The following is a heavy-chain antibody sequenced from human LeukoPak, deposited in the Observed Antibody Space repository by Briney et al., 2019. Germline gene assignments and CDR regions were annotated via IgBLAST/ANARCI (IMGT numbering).Heavy chain of an antibody. CDR2: ISWNSGSI. J-gene: IGHJ4*02. Sequence: GGSLRLSCAASGFTFDDYAMHWVRQAPGKGLEWVSGISWNSGSIGYADSVKGRFTIARDNAKKSLYLQMNSLRAEDMALYYCAKGGNTVVKPFDYWGQGTLVTVSS. CDR3: AKGGNTVVKPFDY. V-gene: IGHV3-9*03. CDR1: GFTFDDYA. D-gene: IGHD4-23*01.